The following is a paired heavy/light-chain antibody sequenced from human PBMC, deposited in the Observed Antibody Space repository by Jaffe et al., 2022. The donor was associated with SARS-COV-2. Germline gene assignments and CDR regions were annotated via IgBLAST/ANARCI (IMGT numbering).Light chain of an antibody. Sequence: DIVMTQSPDSLAVSLGERATINCKSSQSVLYSSNNENYLAWYQQKPGQPPKLLIYWASTRESGVPDRFSGSGSGTDFTLTISNLQAEDVAVYFCQQYYSVPSTFGGGTKVEIK. V-gene: IGKV4-1*01. CDR1: QSVLYSSNNENY. CDR3: QQYYSVPST. CDR2: WAS. J-gene: IGKJ4*01.
Heavy chain of an antibody. V-gene: IGHV4-59*11. D-gene: IGHD3-22*01. CDR3: VRGGYYEIKSFDI. CDR2: IHYTGNT. CDR1: GDSSTTHY. Sequence: QVQLQGSGPGLVRPSETLSLTCTVSGDSSTTHYWSWIRQSPGKGLEWIGYIHYTGNTKYNPSLKSRVTISADTFKNQFSLKLSSVTPADTAVYYCVRGGYYEIKSFDIWSQGTLVAVSS. J-gene: IGHJ3*02.